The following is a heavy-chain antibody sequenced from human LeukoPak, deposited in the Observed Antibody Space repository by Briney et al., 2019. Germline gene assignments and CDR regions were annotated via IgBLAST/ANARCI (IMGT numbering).Heavy chain of an antibody. D-gene: IGHD5-18*01. CDR2: IYYSGNT. V-gene: IGHV4-59*08. J-gene: IGHJ4*02. CDR3: ARQSRYSYGPGFDF. CDR1: GGSISSYY. Sequence: SETLSLTCTVSGGSISSYYWSWIRQPPGQGLEWIGYIYYSGNTNYNPSLKSRVTISVDTSKNQFSLKLSSVTAADTAVYYCARQSRYSYGPGFDFWGQGALVTVSS.